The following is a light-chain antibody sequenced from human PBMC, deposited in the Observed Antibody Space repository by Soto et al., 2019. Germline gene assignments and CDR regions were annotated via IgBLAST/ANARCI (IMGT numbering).Light chain of an antibody. CDR2: QDS. CDR3: QAWDSSTAWYVV. CDR1: KLGDKY. J-gene: IGLJ2*01. V-gene: IGLV3-1*01. Sequence: SYELTQPPSVSVSPGQTASITCSGAKLGDKYACWYQQKPGQSPVLVIYQDSKRPSGIPERFSGSNSGNTATLTISGTQAMDEADYYCQAWDSSTAWYVVFGGGTQLTVL.